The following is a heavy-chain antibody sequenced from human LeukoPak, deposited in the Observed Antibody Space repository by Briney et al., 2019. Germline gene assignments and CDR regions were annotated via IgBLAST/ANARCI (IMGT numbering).Heavy chain of an antibody. V-gene: IGHV4-34*01. CDR1: GGSFSGYY. Sequence: PSETPSLTCAVYGGSFSGYYWSWIRQPPGKGLEWIGEINHSGSTNYNPSLKSRVTISVDTSKNQFSLKLSSVTAADTAVYYCARRLRHYDYVWGSYRYRATPVDYWGQGTLVTVSS. J-gene: IGHJ4*02. CDR2: INHSGST. D-gene: IGHD3-16*02. CDR3: ARRLRHYDYVWGSYRYRATPVDY.